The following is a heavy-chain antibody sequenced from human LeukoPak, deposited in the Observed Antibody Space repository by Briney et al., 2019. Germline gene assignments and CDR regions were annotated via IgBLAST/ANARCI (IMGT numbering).Heavy chain of an antibody. CDR3: AQSSSSSHFDY. CDR2: FGTFYHSGNT. V-gene: IGHV4-38-2*02. CDR1: GYFISSGYF. J-gene: IGHJ4*02. D-gene: IGHD6-6*01. Sequence: WDTLSLTCTVSGYFISSGYFWGWIRQSPGKGLEWIGTFGTFYHSGNTSYSPSLKSRVTISVDTSRNQFSLRLTSVTAADTAVYFCAQSSSSSHFDYWGQGTLVTVSS.